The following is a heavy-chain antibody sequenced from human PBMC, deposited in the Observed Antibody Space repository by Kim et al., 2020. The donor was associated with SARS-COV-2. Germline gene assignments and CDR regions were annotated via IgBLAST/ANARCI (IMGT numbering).Heavy chain of an antibody. Sequence: GGSLRLSCAASGFTFSDYYMSWIRQAPGKGLEWVSYISSSGSTIYYADSVKGRFTISRDNAKNSLYLQMNSLRAEDTAVYYCSNQAVYDAFDIWGQGTMVTVSS. CDR2: ISSSGSTI. V-gene: IGHV3-11*01. D-gene: IGHD2-15*01. CDR1: GFTFSDYY. CDR3: SNQAVYDAFDI. J-gene: IGHJ3*02.